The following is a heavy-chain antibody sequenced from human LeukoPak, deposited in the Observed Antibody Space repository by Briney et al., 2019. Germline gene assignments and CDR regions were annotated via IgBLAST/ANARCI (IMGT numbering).Heavy chain of an antibody. CDR1: GFTFSSYA. V-gene: IGHV3-23*01. CDR3: AKPFWSGSFGAFDY. Sequence: GGSLRLSCAASGFTFSSYAMSWVRQAPGKGLEWVSAISGSGDSTYYTDSVKDRFTISRDNSKNTLYLQMNSLGAEDTAVYYCAKPFWSGSFGAFDYWGQGTLVTVSS. D-gene: IGHD3-3*01. CDR2: ISGSGDST. J-gene: IGHJ4*02.